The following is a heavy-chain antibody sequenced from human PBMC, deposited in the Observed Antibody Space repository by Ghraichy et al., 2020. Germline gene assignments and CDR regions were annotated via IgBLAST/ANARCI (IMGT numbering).Heavy chain of an antibody. Sequence: ASVKVSCKASGYTFTSYGISWVRQAPGQGLEWMGWISAYNGNTNYAQKLQGRVTMTTDTSTSTAYMELRSLRSDDTAVYYCASRDYDFWSGYYARDHYYYGMDVWGQGTTVTVSS. CDR1: GYTFTSYG. D-gene: IGHD3-3*01. CDR2: ISAYNGNT. V-gene: IGHV1-18*04. CDR3: ASRDYDFWSGYYARDHYYYGMDV. J-gene: IGHJ6*02.